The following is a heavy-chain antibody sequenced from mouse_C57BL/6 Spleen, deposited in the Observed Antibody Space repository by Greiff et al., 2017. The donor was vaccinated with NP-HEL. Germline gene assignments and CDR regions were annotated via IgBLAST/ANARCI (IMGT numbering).Heavy chain of an antibody. J-gene: IGHJ1*03. CDR3: ARQHYGSSYEWYFDV. V-gene: IGHV5-15*01. CDR2: ISNLAYSI. Sequence: DVMLVESGGGLVQPGGSLKLSCAASGFTFSDYGMAWVRQAPRKGPEWVAFISNLAYSIYSADTVTGRFTISRENAKNTLYLEMSSLRSEDTAMYYCARQHYGSSYEWYFDVWGTGTTVTVSS. CDR1: GFTFSDYG. D-gene: IGHD1-1*01.